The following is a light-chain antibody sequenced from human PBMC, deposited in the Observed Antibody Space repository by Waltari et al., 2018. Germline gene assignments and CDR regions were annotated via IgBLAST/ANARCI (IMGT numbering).Light chain of an antibody. CDR3: SSYITTNTLEL. CDR1: SSDVGPYNF. J-gene: IGLJ3*02. CDR2: DVS. V-gene: IGLV2-14*03. Sequence: QSALTQPASVSGSPGQSITISCTGTSSDVGPYNFVSWYQQHPGKAPKLLIYDVSFRPSGVSYRFSGSKSGNTASLTISGLQAEDEADYYCSSYITTNTLELFGGGTSLTVL.